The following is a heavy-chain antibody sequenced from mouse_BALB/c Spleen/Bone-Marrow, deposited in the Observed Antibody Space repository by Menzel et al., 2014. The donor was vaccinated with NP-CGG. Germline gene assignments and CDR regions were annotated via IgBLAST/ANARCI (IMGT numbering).Heavy chain of an antibody. J-gene: IGHJ1*01. CDR1: GFTFSSFG. CDR2: ISCGSSTI. CDR3: TRGGNWDDFDV. D-gene: IGHD4-1*01. V-gene: IGHV5-17*02. Sequence: DVMLVESGGGLVQPGGSRRLSCAASGFTFSSFGMHWVRQAPEKGLEWVAYISCGSSTIFYVDTVKGRFTISRDNPKNTLFLQMTSLRSEDTAMYYCTRGGNWDDFDVWGAGTTVTVSS.